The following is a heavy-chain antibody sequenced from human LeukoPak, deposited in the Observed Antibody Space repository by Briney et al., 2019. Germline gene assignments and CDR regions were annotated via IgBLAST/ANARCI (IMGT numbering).Heavy chain of an antibody. D-gene: IGHD2-15*01. CDR2: ISSSSSYI. J-gene: IGHJ4*02. CDR1: GFTFSSYS. V-gene: IGHV3-21*04. Sequence: GGSLRLSCAASGFTFSSYSMNWVRQAPGEGLEWVSSISSSSSYIYYADSVKGRFTISRDNSKNTLYLQMNSLRAEDTAVYYCAKAPQGFLRLPQKHKFDYWGQGTLVTVSS. CDR3: AKAPQGFLRLPQKHKFDY.